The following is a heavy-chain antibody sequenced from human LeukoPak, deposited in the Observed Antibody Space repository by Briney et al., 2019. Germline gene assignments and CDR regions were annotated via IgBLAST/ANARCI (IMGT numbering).Heavy chain of an antibody. J-gene: IGHJ4*02. V-gene: IGHV1-18*01. Sequence: ASVKVSCKASGYTFTSYGISWLRQAPGQGLEWMGWISAYNGNTNYAQKLQGRVTMTTDTSTSTAYMELRSLRSDDTAVYYCARYCGGDCYSIFDYWGQGTLVTVSS. CDR3: ARYCGGDCYSIFDY. CDR1: GYTFTSYG. CDR2: ISAYNGNT. D-gene: IGHD2-21*01.